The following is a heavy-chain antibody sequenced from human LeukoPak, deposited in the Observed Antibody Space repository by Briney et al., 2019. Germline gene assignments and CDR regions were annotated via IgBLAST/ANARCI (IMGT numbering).Heavy chain of an antibody. V-gene: IGHV4-61*02. CDR3: ARELGENYDFWSGYYTLDY. J-gene: IGHJ4*02. D-gene: IGHD3-3*01. Sequence: PSQTLSLTCTGSGGSISSGSYYGRWIRQPAGKGLEWIGRIYTSGSTNYNPSLKSRVTISVDTSKNQFSLKLSSVTAADTAVYYCARELGENYDFWSGYYTLDYWGQGTLVTVSS. CDR2: IYTSGST. CDR1: GGSISSGSYY.